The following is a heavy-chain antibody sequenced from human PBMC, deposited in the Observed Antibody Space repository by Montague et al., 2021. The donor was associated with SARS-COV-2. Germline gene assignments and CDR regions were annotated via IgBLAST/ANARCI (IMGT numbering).Heavy chain of an antibody. Sequence: SETLSLTCTVSGGSISSSSYYWGWIRQPPGKRLEWIGSIYYSGSTYYNPSLKIRVTISVDTSKNQFSLKLSSVTAADTAVYYCARVGRQQLVRLSGMDVWGQGTTVTVSS. J-gene: IGHJ6*02. V-gene: IGHV4-39*07. CDR2: IYYSGST. D-gene: IGHD6-13*01. CDR3: ARVGRQQLVRLSGMDV. CDR1: GGSISSSSYY.